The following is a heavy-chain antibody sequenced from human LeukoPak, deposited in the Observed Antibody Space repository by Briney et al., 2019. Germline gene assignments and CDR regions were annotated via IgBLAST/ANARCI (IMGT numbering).Heavy chain of an antibody. CDR2: IIPIFGTA. V-gene: IGHV1-69*13. Sequence: ASVKVSCKASGGTFSSYAISWVRQAPGQGLEWMGGIIPIFGTANYAQKFQDRVTITADESTSTAYMELSSLRSEDTAVYYCAILVRGVIITAFDYWGQGTLVTVSS. CDR3: AILVRGVIITAFDY. D-gene: IGHD3-10*01. J-gene: IGHJ4*02. CDR1: GGTFSSYA.